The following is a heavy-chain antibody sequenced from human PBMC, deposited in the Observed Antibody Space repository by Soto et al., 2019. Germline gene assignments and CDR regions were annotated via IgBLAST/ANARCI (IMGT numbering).Heavy chain of an antibody. D-gene: IGHD6-6*01. CDR1: GFSFSDYY. Sequence: PGGSLRLSCAASGFSFSDYYMTWVRQTPAKRLEWLSYISGSGSDTSYADSVKGRFTISRDNSKNSLYLQMNSLRADDTAVYFCSRSSRHLDSWGQGTLVTVSS. CDR2: ISGSGSDT. V-gene: IGHV3-11*06. CDR3: SRSSRHLDS. J-gene: IGHJ4*02.